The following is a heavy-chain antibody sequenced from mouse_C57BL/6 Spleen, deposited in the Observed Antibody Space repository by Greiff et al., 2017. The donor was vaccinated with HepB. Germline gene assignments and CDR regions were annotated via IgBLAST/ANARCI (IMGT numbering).Heavy chain of an antibody. D-gene: IGHD2-5*01. CDR1: GYTFTSYW. J-gene: IGHJ4*01. CDR2: IDPSDSET. V-gene: IGHV1-52*01. CDR3: ARRGYSNYEDYAMDY. Sequence: VQLQQPGAELVRPGSSVKLSCKASGYTFTSYWMHWVKQRPIQGLEWIGNIDPSDSETHYNQKFKDKATLTVDKSSSTAYMQLSSLTSEDSAVYYCARRGYSNYEDYAMDYWGQGTSVTVSS.